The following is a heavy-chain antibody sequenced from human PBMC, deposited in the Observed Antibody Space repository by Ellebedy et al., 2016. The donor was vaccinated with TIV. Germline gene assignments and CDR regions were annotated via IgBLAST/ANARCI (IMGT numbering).Heavy chain of an antibody. Sequence: PGGSLRLSCAGSGFTLSDYYMSWVRQAPGKGLEWVSYISRSGANIYYADSVKGRFAVARDNAKDSLYLQMNSLRDDDTAVYYCARAREPGYFAYYYYGMDVWGQGTTVTVSS. CDR2: ISRSGANI. J-gene: IGHJ6*02. D-gene: IGHD3-9*01. CDR1: GFTLSDYY. V-gene: IGHV3-11*01. CDR3: ARAREPGYFAYYYYGMDV.